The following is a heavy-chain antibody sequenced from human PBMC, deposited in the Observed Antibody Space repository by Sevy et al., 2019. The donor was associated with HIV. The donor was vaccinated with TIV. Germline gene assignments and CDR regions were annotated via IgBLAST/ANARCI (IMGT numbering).Heavy chain of an antibody. Sequence: GGSLRLSCAASGFTVISNYMSWVRQAPGKGLEWVSVFYSGGSTYYADSVKGRFTISRDNSKNTLYFQMNSLRAEDTAVYYCARDSPPLWGELSFGMDVWGQGTTVTVSS. CDR2: FYSGGST. D-gene: IGHD3-16*02. CDR3: ARDSPPLWGELSFGMDV. CDR1: GFTVISNY. V-gene: IGHV3-53*01. J-gene: IGHJ6*02.